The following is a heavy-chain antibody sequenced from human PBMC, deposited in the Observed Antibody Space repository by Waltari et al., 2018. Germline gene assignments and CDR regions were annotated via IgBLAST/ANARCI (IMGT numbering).Heavy chain of an antibody. CDR1: GFVFGSYA. D-gene: IGHD1-7*01. V-gene: IGHV3-23*01. CDR3: ARYISRGRELMS. Sequence: EVQLLESGGGLVQPGGSLRMSCVASGFVFGSYAMTWVRQAPGKWLEWGSVVSAKRVFTNYVDSVKGLFTISRDNSKNTLYLQMNSLRVEDAALYYCARYISRGRELMSWGQVTLVTVSS. CDR2: VSAKRVFT. J-gene: IGHJ4*02.